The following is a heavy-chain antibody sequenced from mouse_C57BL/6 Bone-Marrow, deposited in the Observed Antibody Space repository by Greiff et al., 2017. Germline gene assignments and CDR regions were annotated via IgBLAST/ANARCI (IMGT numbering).Heavy chain of an antibody. Sequence: EVKLMESGGGLVQPGGSLSLSCAASGFTFTDYYMSWVRQPPGKALEWLGFIRNKANGYTTEYSASVKGRFTISRDNSQSILYLQMNALRAEDSATYYCARYTFYYYGSYWGQGTTLTVSS. V-gene: IGHV7-3*01. CDR2: IRNKANGYTT. J-gene: IGHJ2*01. CDR3: ARYTFYYYGSY. D-gene: IGHD1-1*01. CDR1: GFTFTDYY.